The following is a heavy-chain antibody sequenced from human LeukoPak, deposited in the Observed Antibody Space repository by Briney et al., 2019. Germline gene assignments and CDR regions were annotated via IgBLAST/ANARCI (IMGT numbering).Heavy chain of an antibody. D-gene: IGHD6-6*01. Sequence: KPSETLSLTCAVYGGSFSGYYWSWIRQPPGKGLEWSGEINHIGSTNYNPTLKSRVTISVDTSKNQFSLKLSSVTAADTAVYYCARGEYNYYMDVWGKGTTVTVSS. CDR1: GGSFSGYY. CDR3: ARGEYNYYMDV. J-gene: IGHJ6*03. V-gene: IGHV4-34*01. CDR2: INHIGST.